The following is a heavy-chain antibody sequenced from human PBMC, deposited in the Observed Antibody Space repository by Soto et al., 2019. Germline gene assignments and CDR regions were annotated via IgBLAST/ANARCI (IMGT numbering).Heavy chain of an antibody. Sequence: ASVKVSCKASGHTFTSYYMHWVRQAPGQGLEWMGIINPSGGSTSYAQKFQGRVTMTRDTSTSTVYMELSSLRSEDTAVYYCAIDYWGEINYDFWSGSKGTKLDYWGQGTLLTVSS. V-gene: IGHV1-46*01. CDR3: AIDYWGEINYDFWSGSKGTKLDY. J-gene: IGHJ4*02. CDR1: GHTFTSYY. D-gene: IGHD3-3*01. CDR2: INPSGGST.